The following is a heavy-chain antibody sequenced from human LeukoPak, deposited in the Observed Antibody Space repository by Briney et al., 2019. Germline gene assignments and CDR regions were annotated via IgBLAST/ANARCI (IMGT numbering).Heavy chain of an antibody. CDR3: ARVVPAAMSYWFDP. CDR1: GFTVSNKY. Sequence: GGSLRLSCAASGFTVSNKYMTWVRQAPGKGLEWVSLIYSDGRTYYADSVKGRCTISRDNSKNTLYLQMNSLRVEDTAVYYCARVVPAAMSYWFDPWGQGTLVTVSS. D-gene: IGHD2-2*01. CDR2: IYSDGRT. V-gene: IGHV3-53*01. J-gene: IGHJ5*02.